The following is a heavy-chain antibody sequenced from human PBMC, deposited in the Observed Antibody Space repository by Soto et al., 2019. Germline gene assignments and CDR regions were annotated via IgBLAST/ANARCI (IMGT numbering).Heavy chain of an antibody. CDR2: ITTSSSTI. V-gene: IGHV3-48*01. CDR1: GFTFSTYS. J-gene: IGHJ6*02. Sequence: EVQLVESGGGLVQPGGSLRLSCAASGFTFSTYSMNWVRQAPVKGLEWISYITTSSSTIYYADSVKGRFTISRDNAKNSLYLQMNSLRVEDTAVYYCARRAVWGQGTTVTVS. CDR3: ARRAV.